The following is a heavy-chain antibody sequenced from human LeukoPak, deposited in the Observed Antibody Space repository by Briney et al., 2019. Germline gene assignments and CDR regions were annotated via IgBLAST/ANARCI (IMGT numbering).Heavy chain of an antibody. D-gene: IGHD2-15*01. CDR3: AKDPTYCSGDSCYLTPIDY. CDR2: ISGSGGIT. J-gene: IGHJ4*02. Sequence: PGGSPRLSCAASGFTFRYYAMSWVRQAPGKGLEWVSVISGSGGITYYADSVKGRFTISRDNSKNTLYLQMNSLRAEDTAVYYCAKDPTYCSGDSCYLTPIDYWGQGTLVTVSS. V-gene: IGHV3-23*01. CDR1: GFTFRYYA.